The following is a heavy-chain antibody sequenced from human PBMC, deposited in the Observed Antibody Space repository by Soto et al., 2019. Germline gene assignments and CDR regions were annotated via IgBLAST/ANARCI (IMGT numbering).Heavy chain of an antibody. CDR3: AKSLQWLVHD. CDR2: ISSGGANI. J-gene: IGHJ4*02. V-gene: IGHV3-23*01. D-gene: IGHD6-19*01. CDR1: GDSVNNYG. Sequence: PCGCLRLSCEACGDSVNNYGIAVVRQATTKGLELGSCISSGGANIYYRASVQGRFTSSRDTSKNMFYRQMNYLRPATPGVYYCAKSLQWLVHDWGQAPLVTVSS.